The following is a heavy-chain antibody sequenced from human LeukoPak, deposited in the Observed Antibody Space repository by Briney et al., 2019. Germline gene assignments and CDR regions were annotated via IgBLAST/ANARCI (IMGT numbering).Heavy chain of an antibody. V-gene: IGHV4-4*07. Sequence: SETLSLTCTVSGGSISKYYWNWIRQPAGKGLEWIGRIYISGSTNHNPSLKSRVTMSVDTSKNQFSLKLSSVTAADTAVYYCARTIQLWPTYYMDVWGKGTTVTVSS. CDR1: GGSISKYY. CDR3: ARTIQLWPTYYMDV. D-gene: IGHD5-18*01. J-gene: IGHJ6*03. CDR2: IYISGST.